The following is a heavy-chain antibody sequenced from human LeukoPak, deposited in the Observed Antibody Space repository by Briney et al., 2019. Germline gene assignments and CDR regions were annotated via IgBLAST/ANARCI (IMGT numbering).Heavy chain of an antibody. Sequence: ASVKVSCKASGYTFTGYYMHWVRQAPGQGPEWMGRINPNSGGTNYAQKFQGRVTMTRDTSISTAYMELSRLRSDDTAVYYCARGLWFGEYYFDYWGQGTLVTVSS. CDR2: INPNSGGT. D-gene: IGHD3-10*01. V-gene: IGHV1-2*06. CDR3: ARGLWFGEYYFDY. CDR1: GYTFTGYY. J-gene: IGHJ4*02.